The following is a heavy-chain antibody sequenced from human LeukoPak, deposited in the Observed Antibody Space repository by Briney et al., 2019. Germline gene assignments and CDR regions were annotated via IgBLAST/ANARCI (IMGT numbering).Heavy chain of an antibody. CDR2: ICGNCGTA. J-gene: IGHJ4*02. CDR1: GFTINNYA. Sequence: GGFLRLSCAASGFTINNYAMNWVRQAPGKGLEWVSSICGNCGTAYYVDSVKGRFTISRDNSKNTLYLQMNSLRAEDTAVYYCAKHYCSDASCSVFSFDSWGQGTLVTVSS. D-gene: IGHD2-2*01. CDR3: AKHYCSDASCSVFSFDS. V-gene: IGHV3-23*01.